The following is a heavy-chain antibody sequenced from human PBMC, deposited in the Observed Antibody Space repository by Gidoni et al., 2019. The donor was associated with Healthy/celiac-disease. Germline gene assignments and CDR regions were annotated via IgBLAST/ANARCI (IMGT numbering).Heavy chain of an antibody. Sequence: RLSCAASGFTFSSYSMNWVRQAPGKGLEWVSSISSSSSYIYYADSVKGRFTISRDNAKNSLYLQMNSLRAEDTAVYYCARDGGGSYGGIYFDYWGQGTLVTVSS. D-gene: IGHD1-26*01. CDR2: ISSSSSYI. V-gene: IGHV3-21*01. CDR1: GFTFSSYS. J-gene: IGHJ4*02. CDR3: ARDGGGSYGGIYFDY.